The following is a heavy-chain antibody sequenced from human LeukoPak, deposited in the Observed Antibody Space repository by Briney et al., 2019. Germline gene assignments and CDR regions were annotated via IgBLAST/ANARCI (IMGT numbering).Heavy chain of an antibody. J-gene: IGHJ6*02. CDR3: ARGRIQLWSRDYYYGMDV. Sequence: SETLSLTCAVYGGYFSGDYWSWIRQPPGKGLKWIGEINHSGSTNYNPSLKSRVTISVDTSKNQFSLKLSSVTAADTAVYYCARGRIQLWSRDYYYGMDVWGQGTTVTVSS. D-gene: IGHD5-18*01. CDR2: INHSGST. CDR1: GGYFSGDY. V-gene: IGHV4-34*01.